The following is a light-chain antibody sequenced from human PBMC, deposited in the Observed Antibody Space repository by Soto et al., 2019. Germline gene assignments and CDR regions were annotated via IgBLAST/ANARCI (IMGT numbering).Light chain of an antibody. CDR3: AAWDDSLDGPVI. V-gene: IGLV1-44*01. CDR1: SSNIGSIS. J-gene: IGLJ2*01. CDR2: GNN. Sequence: QSVLTQPPSASGTPGQRVTISCSGSSSNIGSISVNWYQHLPGTAPKLLIYGNNQRPSGVPDRFSGSKSGASASLAISGLQSEDEADYYCAAWDDSLDGPVIFGGGTKLTVL.